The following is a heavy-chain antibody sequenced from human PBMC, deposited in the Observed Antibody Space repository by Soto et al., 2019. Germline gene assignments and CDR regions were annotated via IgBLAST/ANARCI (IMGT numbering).Heavy chain of an antibody. CDR2: IYSDGTT. CDR1: GFTVSSNY. J-gene: IGHJ4*02. CDR3: AKDGGGLSSAAVRPLGASDC. Sequence: PGGSLRLSCAASGFTVSSNYMSWVRQAPGKGLEWVSVIYSDGTTYYVDSVKGRFTISRDNSKDTLYLQMSSLRVEDTAVYYCAKDGGGLSSAAVRPLGASDCWGQGILVTVSS. D-gene: IGHD2-2*01. V-gene: IGHV3-53*01.